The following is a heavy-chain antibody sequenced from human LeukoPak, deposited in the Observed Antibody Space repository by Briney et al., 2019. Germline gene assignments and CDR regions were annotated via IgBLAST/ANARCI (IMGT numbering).Heavy chain of an antibody. Sequence: GASVKVSCKASGGTFSSYAISWVRQAPGQGLEWMGGIIPIFGTANYAQKFQGRVTITADESTSTAYMELSSLRSEDTAVYYCAREGSVCSGGSCCFDYWGQGTLVTVSS. CDR3: AREGSVCSGGSCCFDY. CDR1: GGTFSSYA. CDR2: IIPIFGTA. V-gene: IGHV1-69*01. D-gene: IGHD2-15*01. J-gene: IGHJ4*02.